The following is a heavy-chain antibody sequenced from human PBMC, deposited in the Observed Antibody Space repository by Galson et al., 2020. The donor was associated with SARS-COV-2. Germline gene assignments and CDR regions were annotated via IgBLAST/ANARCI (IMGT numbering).Heavy chain of an antibody. CDR1: GFTFSSYA. V-gene: IGHV3-30*04. D-gene: IGHD3-16*01. J-gene: IGHJ4*02. Sequence: GGSLRLSCAASGFTFSSYAMHWVRQAPGKGLEWVAVISYDGSNKYYADSVKGRFTISRDNSKNTLYLQMNSLRAEDTAVYYCARDGLYDYVWGSPGDYWGQGTLVTVSS. CDR2: ISYDGSNK. CDR3: ARDGLYDYVWGSPGDY.